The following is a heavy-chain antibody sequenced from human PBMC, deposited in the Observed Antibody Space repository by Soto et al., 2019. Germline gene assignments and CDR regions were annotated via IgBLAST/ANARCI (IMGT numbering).Heavy chain of an antibody. Sequence: SVKVSCKASGGTFSTYAINWVRQAPGQGLEWMGGIIPIFGTANYAQKFQGRLTITADESTSTAYMELSSLKSEDTAVYYCARERYDSSGYPIDYWGQGTLVSVSS. D-gene: IGHD3-22*01. CDR1: GGTFSTYA. CDR3: ARERYDSSGYPIDY. CDR2: IIPIFGTA. J-gene: IGHJ4*02. V-gene: IGHV1-69*13.